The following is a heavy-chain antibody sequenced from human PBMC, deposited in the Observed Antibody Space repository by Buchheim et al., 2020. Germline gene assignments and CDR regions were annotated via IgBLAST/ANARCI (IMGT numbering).Heavy chain of an antibody. CDR2: LRGSGDST. Sequence: EVQLLESGGGLVQPGGSLRLSCVASGFTFSNYAMSWVRQAPGKGLEWVSALRGSGDSTYYADSVKGRFTISRDHSKNKLYLQMKSLRAEDTAVYYCVKDGTYYYDSSGFYFSRNSFDYWGQGTL. V-gene: IGHV3-23*01. J-gene: IGHJ4*02. CDR1: GFTFSNYA. CDR3: VKDGTYYYDSSGFYFSRNSFDY. D-gene: IGHD3-22*01.